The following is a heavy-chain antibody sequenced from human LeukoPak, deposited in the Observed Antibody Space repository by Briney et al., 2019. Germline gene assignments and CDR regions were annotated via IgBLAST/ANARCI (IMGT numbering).Heavy chain of an antibody. CDR2: IYSGGTT. J-gene: IGHJ4*02. CDR1: GFTVSGNY. D-gene: IGHD4-23*01. Sequence: GGSLRLSCAVSGFTVSGNYMSWVRQAPGKGLDWVSLIYSGGTTYYADSVKGRFTISRDNSKNTLYLQMNSPRAEDTAVYYCAKRAGGYSHPYDYWGQGILVTVSS. CDR3: AKRAGGYSHPYDY. V-gene: IGHV3-53*01.